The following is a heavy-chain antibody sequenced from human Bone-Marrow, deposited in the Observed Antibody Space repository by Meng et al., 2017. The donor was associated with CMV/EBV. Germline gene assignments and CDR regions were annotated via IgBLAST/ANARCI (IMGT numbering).Heavy chain of an antibody. CDR1: GGSISSSDW. CDR3: ARNHGKTDFDY. D-gene: IGHD1-14*01. J-gene: IGHJ4*02. CDR2: IYHSGNT. Sequence: LTCAVSGGSISSSDWWSWVRQPPGKGLEWIGEIYHSGNTNYNPSLKSRVTISVDKSKSQFSLKLSSVTAADTAVYYCARNHGKTDFDYWGQGTLVTVSS. V-gene: IGHV4-4*02.